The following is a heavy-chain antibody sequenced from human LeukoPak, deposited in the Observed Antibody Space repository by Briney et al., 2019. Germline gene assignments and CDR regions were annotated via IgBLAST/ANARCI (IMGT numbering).Heavy chain of an antibody. V-gene: IGHV1-18*01. CDR1: GYTFSNHG. CDR3: ARDPDYGDPFDY. Sequence: ASVKVSCKASGYTFSNHGFSWVRQAPGQGPEWMGWISTLNGNTHYTQKLQGRVTMTTDPSTSTAYMELRSLRSDDTAVYYCARDPDYGDPFDYWGQGTLVTVSS. J-gene: IGHJ4*02. D-gene: IGHD4-17*01. CDR2: ISTLNGNT.